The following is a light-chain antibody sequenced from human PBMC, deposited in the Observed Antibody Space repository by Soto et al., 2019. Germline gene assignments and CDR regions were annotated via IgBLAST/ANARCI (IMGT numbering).Light chain of an antibody. CDR3: HQSHRTPRT. V-gene: IGKV1-39*01. CDR2: FSS. J-gene: IGKJ1*01. CDR1: ENIDYY. Sequence: DIQMTQSPSSLSASVGDTVTITCRASENIDYYLNWYQQKPGKAPKLLVYFSSTLQGGVPSRFSGSGSGTDFTLTIGGLQPEDFAAYYCHQSHRTPRTFGQGTKVEIQ.